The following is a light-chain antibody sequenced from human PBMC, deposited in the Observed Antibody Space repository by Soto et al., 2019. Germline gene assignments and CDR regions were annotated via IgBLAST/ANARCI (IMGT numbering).Light chain of an antibody. J-gene: IGLJ2*01. CDR2: DVS. V-gene: IGLV2-14*01. CDR1: SSDVGGYNY. Sequence: QFALTQPASVSGSPGQSITISCTGTSSDVGGYNYVSWYQQYPGKAPKLMIYDVSSRPSGVSYRFSGSKSGNTASLTISGLQAEDEADYYCSSYTSSTTLGVFGGGTKLTVL. CDR3: SSYTSSTTLGV.